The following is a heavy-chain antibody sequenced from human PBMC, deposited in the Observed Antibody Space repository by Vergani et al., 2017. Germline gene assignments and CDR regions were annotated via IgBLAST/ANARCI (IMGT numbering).Heavy chain of an antibody. V-gene: IGHV3-20*04. CDR1: GFTFSSYT. D-gene: IGHD2-2*02. CDR2: INWNGGST. CDR3: ARARLRYCSSTSCYMGDY. J-gene: IGHJ4*02. Sequence: EVQLLESGGGLVQPGGSLGLSCAASGFTFSSYTMSWVRQAPGKGLEWVSGINWNGGSTGYADSVKGRFTISRDNAKNSLYLQMNSLRAEDTALYYCARARLRYCSSTSCYMGDYWGQGTLVTVSS.